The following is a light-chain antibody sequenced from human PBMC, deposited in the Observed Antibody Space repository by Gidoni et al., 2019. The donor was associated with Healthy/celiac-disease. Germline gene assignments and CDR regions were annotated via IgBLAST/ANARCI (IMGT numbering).Light chain of an antibody. CDR3: QSADSSGTYAV. J-gene: IGLJ7*01. Sequence: SYELTQPPSRSVSPGQTARITCSGDALPKKYAYWYQQKPGQAPALVIHKDSERPSGIPERFSGSSSGTTVTLTISGVQAEDEADYYCQSADSSGTYAVFGGGTQLTVL. CDR2: KDS. V-gene: IGLV3-25*02. CDR1: ALPKKY.